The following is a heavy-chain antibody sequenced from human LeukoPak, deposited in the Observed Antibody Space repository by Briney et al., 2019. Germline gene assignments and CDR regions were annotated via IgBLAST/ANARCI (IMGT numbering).Heavy chain of an antibody. V-gene: IGHV3-7*01. CDR3: SARIFDI. CDR2: IKEDGTEK. CDR1: GFTFSNYW. J-gene: IGHJ3*02. Sequence: PGGSLRLSCVASGFTFSNYWMAWIRPAPGKGLEWVANIKEDGTEKYYVDSVKGRFTISRDNAKNSVYLQMNSLRVEDTGVYYCSARIFDIWGRGTMVTVSS. D-gene: IGHD2-15*01.